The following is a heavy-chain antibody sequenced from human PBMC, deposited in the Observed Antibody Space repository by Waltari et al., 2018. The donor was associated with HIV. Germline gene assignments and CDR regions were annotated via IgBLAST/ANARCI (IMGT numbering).Heavy chain of an antibody. J-gene: IGHJ4*02. CDR1: GGSFSGYY. CDR3: ARDGDIVVVPAAHYGSGSYAFDY. D-gene: IGHD2-2*01. Sequence: QVQLQQWGAGLLKPSETLSLTCAVYGGSFSGYYWSWIRQPPGKGLEWIGEINHSGSTNYNPSLKSRVTISVDTSKNQFSLKLSSVTAADTAVYYCARDGDIVVVPAAHYGSGSYAFDYWGQGTLVTVSS. V-gene: IGHV4-34*01. CDR2: INHSGST.